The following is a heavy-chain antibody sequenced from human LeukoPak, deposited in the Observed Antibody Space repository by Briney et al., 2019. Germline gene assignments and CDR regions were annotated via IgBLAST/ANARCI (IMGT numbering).Heavy chain of an antibody. J-gene: IGHJ6*03. Sequence: SVTVSCTASGGTFSSYGISWVRQAPGQGLEWMGGIIPMFGTVKYAQKFQDRVTITADESTNTAFLELNSLRSEDTAVYHCARAIHGVYRIVEGADNDLYYYMDVWGKGTTVTVSS. V-gene: IGHV1-69*13. D-gene: IGHD2-21*01. CDR2: IIPMFGTV. CDR1: GGTFSSYG. CDR3: ARAIHGVYRIVEGADNDLYYYMDV.